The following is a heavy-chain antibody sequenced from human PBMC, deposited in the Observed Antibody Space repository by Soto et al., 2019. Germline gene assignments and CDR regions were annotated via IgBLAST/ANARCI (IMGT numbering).Heavy chain of an antibody. D-gene: IGHD1-20*01. Sequence: SETLSLTCTVSGGSISSGDYYWSWIRQPPGKGLEWIGYIYYSGSTYYNPSLKSRVTISVDTSKNQFSLKLSSVTAADTAVYYCARGSPNWNDVFDYWGQGTLVTVSS. CDR1: GGSISSGDYY. V-gene: IGHV4-30-4*01. CDR2: IYYSGST. J-gene: IGHJ4*02. CDR3: ARGSPNWNDVFDY.